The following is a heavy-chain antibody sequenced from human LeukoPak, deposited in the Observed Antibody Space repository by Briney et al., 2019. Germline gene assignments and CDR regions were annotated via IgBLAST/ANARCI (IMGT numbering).Heavy chain of an antibody. D-gene: IGHD3-22*01. J-gene: IGHJ4*02. V-gene: IGHV4-39*01. CDR2: IYYSGST. CDR3: ATPRGYYYDSSGYYYD. CDR1: GGSISSSSYY. Sequence: SETLSLTCTVSGGSISSSSYYWGWIRQPPGKGLEWIGSIYYSGSTYYNPSLKSRVTISVDTSKNQFSLKLSSVTAADTAVYYCATPRGYYYDSSGYYYDWGQGTLVTVSS.